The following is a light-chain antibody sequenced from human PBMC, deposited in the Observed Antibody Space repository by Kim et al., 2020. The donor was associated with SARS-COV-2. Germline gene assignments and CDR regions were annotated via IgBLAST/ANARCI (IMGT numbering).Light chain of an antibody. V-gene: IGLV3-19*01. J-gene: IGLJ1*01. CDR3: NSRDSSGNHQV. CDR1: SLRSYY. Sequence: SSELTQDPAVSVALGQTVRITCQGDSLRSYYASWYQQKPGQAPVLVIYGKNNRPSGIPDRFSGSSLGNTASLTITGAQAEDEADYYCNSRDSSGNHQVFG. CDR2: GKN.